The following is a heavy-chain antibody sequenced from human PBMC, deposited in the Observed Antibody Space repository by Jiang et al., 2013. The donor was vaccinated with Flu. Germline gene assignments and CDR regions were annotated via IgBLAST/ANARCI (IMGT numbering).Heavy chain of an antibody. CDR3: ARRVGVLKGDAFDI. Sequence: QLLESGGGLVQPGGSLRLSCAASGFTFSSYEMNWVRQAPGKGLEWVSYISSSGSTIYYADSVKGRFTISRDNAKNSLYLQMNSLRAEDTAVYYCARRVGVLKGDAFDIWGQGTMVTVSS. V-gene: IGHV3-48*03. J-gene: IGHJ3*02. CDR2: ISSSGSTI. D-gene: IGHD1-26*01. CDR1: GFTFSSYE.